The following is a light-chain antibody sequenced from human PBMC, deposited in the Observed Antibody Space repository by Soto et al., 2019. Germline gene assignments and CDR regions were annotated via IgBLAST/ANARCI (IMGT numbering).Light chain of an antibody. J-gene: IGKJ4*01. Sequence: EIVLTQSPGTLSVSPGERATLSCRASQSVSSNLAWYQQKPGQAPRLLIFGASYRATGIPARFSGSGSGTEFNLTISSLQSEDFAVYFCQQYDDWLRLTFGGGTKV. V-gene: IGKV3D-15*01. CDR2: GAS. CDR1: QSVSSN. CDR3: QQYDDWLRLT.